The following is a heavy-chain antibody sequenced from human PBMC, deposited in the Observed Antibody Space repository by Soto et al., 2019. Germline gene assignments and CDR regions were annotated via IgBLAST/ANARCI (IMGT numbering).Heavy chain of an antibody. V-gene: IGHV1-69*02. D-gene: IGHD6-19*01. CDR2: IIPILGIA. CDR3: ARGSIAVAGRIDY. J-gene: IGHJ4*02. Sequence: QVQLVQSGAEVKKPGSSVKVSCKASGGTFSSYTISWVRQAPGQGLEWMGRIIPILGIANYAQKFQGRVTITADKSTSTDYMELSSLRSEDTAVYYCARGSIAVAGRIDYWGQGTLVTVSS. CDR1: GGTFSSYT.